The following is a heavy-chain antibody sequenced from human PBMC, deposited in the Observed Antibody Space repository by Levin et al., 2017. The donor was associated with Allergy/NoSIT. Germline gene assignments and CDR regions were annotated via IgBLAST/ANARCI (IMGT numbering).Heavy chain of an antibody. CDR1: GFTFSNYA. CDR3: VKLISVYDPLDY. V-gene: IGHV3-64D*06. Sequence: GGSLRLSCSASGFTFSNYAMHWVRQALGKGLEYVSAISSNGGSTYYADSVKGRFTISRDNSKNTLYLQMSSLRAEDTAVYYCVKLISVYDPLDYWGQGTLVTVSS. D-gene: IGHD3-3*01. J-gene: IGHJ4*02. CDR2: ISSNGGST.